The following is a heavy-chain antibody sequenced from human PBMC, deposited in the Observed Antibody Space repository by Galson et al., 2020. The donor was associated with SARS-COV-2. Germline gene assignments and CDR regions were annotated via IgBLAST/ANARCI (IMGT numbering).Heavy chain of an antibody. CDR3: ARHGASSGWYEGIDY. D-gene: IGHD6-19*01. J-gene: IGHJ4*02. CDR1: GYSFTNYW. V-gene: IGHV5-51*01. CDR2: IYPDDSYT. Sequence: GESLKISCRTSGYSFTNYWIGWVRQMPGKGLEWMGIIYPDDSYTIYSPSFQGQVTISADKSISTAFLQWSSLKASDTAIYYCARHGASSGWYEGIDYWGQGTLGTVSS.